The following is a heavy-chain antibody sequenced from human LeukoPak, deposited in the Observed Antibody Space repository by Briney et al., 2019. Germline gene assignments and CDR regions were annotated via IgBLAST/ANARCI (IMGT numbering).Heavy chain of an antibody. Sequence: GGSLRLSCAASGFTFSNYWMNWVRQAPGKGLEWVANIKEDGSEKFYVDSVKGRFIISRDNAKNSLYLQMNSLRAEDTAVYYFARDSQHLNFDYWGQGTLVTVSS. J-gene: IGHJ4*02. CDR3: ARDSQHLNFDY. CDR1: GFTFSNYW. V-gene: IGHV3-7*04. D-gene: IGHD3-3*02. CDR2: IKEDGSEK.